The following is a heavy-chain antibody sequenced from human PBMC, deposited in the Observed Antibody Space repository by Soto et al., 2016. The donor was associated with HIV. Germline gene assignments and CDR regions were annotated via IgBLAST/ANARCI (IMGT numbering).Heavy chain of an antibody. CDR3: ARDKVGGGDHDY. V-gene: IGHV3-30*04. CDR1: GFTFSSYA. D-gene: IGHD4-17*01. CDR2: ISYDGSNK. J-gene: IGHJ4*02. Sequence: VQLVESGGGVVQPGRSLRLSCAASGFTFSSYAMHWVRQAPGKGLEWVAVISYDGSNKYYADSVKGRFTISRDNSKNTLYLQMNSLRAEDTAVYYCARDKVGGGDHDYWGQGTLVTVSS.